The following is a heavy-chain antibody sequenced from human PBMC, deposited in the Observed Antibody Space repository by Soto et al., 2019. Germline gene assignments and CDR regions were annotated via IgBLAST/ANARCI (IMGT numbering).Heavy chain of an antibody. D-gene: IGHD6-19*01. CDR2: INHSGST. CDR3: ARRPGIAVAGTFDY. J-gene: IGHJ4*02. Sequence: QVQLQQWGAGLLKPSETLSLTCAVYGGSFSGYYWSWIRQPPGKGLEWIGEINHSGSTNYNPSLKSRGTISVDTSKNQFSLKLSSVTAADTAVYYCARRPGIAVAGTFDYWGQGTLVTVSS. V-gene: IGHV4-34*01. CDR1: GGSFSGYY.